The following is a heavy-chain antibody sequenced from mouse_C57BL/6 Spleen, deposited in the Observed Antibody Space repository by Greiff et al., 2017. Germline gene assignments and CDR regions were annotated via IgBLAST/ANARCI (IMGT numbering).Heavy chain of an antibody. D-gene: IGHD2-1*01. J-gene: IGHJ4*01. V-gene: IGHV1-69*01. CDR1: GYTFTSYW. CDR3: ARYVYYGNYSYAMDY. CDR2: IDPSDSYT. Sequence: VQLQQSGAELVMPGASVKLSCKASGYTFTSYWMHWVKQRPGQGLEWIGEIDPSDSYTNYNQKFKGKSTLTVDKSSSTAYMQLSSLTSEDSAVYYCARYVYYGNYSYAMDYWGQGTSVTVSS.